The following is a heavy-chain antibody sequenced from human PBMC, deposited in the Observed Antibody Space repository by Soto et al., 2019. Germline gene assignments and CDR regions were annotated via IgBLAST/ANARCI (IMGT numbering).Heavy chain of an antibody. J-gene: IGHJ4*02. Sequence: QVQLVESGGGVVQPGRSLRLSCAASGFTFSSYAMHWVRQAPGKGLEWVAVISYDGSNKYYADSVKGRFTISRDNSKNTLYLQMKSLRAEDTAVYYCARDSSRGRIGYWGQGTLVTVSS. CDR1: GFTFSSYA. D-gene: IGHD6-13*01. CDR3: ARDSSRGRIGY. V-gene: IGHV3-30-3*01. CDR2: ISYDGSNK.